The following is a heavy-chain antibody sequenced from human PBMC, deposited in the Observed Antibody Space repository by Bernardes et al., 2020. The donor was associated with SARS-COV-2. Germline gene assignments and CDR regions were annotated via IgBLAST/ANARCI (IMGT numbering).Heavy chain of an antibody. CDR3: ARTPSGSYSYYYGMDV. Sequence: ASVKVSCKASGYTFTSYAMHWVRQAPGQRLEWMGWINAGNGNTKSSQKFQGRVTITRDTSASTAYMELSSLRSEDTAVYYCARTPSGSYSYYYGMDVWGQGTTVTVSS. J-gene: IGHJ6*02. CDR2: INAGNGNT. D-gene: IGHD1-26*01. V-gene: IGHV1-3*01. CDR1: GYTFTSYA.